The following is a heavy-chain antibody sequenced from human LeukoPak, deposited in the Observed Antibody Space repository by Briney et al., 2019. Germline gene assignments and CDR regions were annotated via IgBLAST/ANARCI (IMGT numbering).Heavy chain of an antibody. CDR3: ARDVSVDIVATGAFDI. Sequence: PGGSLRLSCEASRFTFRSYWMNWVRQAPGKGLEWVANRKQDGSEKYYVDSVKGRFTISRDNAKNSLYLQMNSLRAEDTAVYYCARDVSVDIVATGAFDIWGQGTMVTVSS. CDR2: RKQDGSEK. CDR1: RFTFRSYW. J-gene: IGHJ3*02. D-gene: IGHD5-12*01. V-gene: IGHV3-7*01.